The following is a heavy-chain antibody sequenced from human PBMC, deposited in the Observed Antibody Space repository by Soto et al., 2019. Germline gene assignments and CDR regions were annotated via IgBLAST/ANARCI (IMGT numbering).Heavy chain of an antibody. D-gene: IGHD2-21*01. CDR1: GLSFGDSY. CDR3: AKTIVAASGYYFDH. Sequence: QVQLVESGGGLVKPGGSLRLACAASGLSFGDSYISWVRQAPGKGLEWLSYISGGSSYTNYADSVKGRFTISRDNAKRSLYLEMNSLRADDTAVYYCAKTIVAASGYYFDHWGQGSLVTVSS. J-gene: IGHJ4*02. CDR2: ISGGSSYT. V-gene: IGHV3-11*06.